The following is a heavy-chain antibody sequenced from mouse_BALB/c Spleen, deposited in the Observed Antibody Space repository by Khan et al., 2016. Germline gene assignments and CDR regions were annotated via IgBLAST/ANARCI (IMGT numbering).Heavy chain of an antibody. V-gene: IGHV4-1*02. CDR1: GFDFSRFW. Sequence: EVQLLESGGGLVQPGGSLRLSCAASGFDFSRFWMNWVRQAPGKGLEWIGEINPESSSINYTPSLKDKFIISRDNAKNTLLLQMSNVRSEDTAHDYCAYGNYYAMDYWGQGTSVTVSS. D-gene: IGHD2-1*01. CDR3: AYGNYYAMDY. J-gene: IGHJ4*01. CDR2: INPESSSI.